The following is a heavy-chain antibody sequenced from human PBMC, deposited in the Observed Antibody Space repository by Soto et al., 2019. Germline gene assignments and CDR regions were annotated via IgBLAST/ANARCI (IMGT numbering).Heavy chain of an antibody. D-gene: IGHD4-17*01. J-gene: IGHJ4*02. CDR2: ISGSGGST. V-gene: IGHV3-23*01. CDR3: AKDGGYGDYVLRYFDY. CDR1: GFTFSSYA. Sequence: PEGSLRLSCAASGFTFSSYALSWVRQAAGKGLEWVSAISGSGGSTYYADSVKGRFTISRDNSKNTLYLQMNSLRAEDTAVYYCAKDGGYGDYVLRYFDYWGQGSLVTVSS.